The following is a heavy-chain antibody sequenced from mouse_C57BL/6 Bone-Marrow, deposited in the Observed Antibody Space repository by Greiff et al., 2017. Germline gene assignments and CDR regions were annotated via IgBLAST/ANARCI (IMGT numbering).Heavy chain of an antibody. D-gene: IGHD1-1*01. Sequence: QVQLQQPGAELVRPGTSVKLSCKASGYTFTSYWMHWVKQRPGQGLEWIGVIDPSDSYTNYNQKFKGKATLTVDTSSSTAYMQLSSLTSEDSAVYDCFPLYYYGSSPYYFDYWGQGTTLTVSS. CDR1: GYTFTSYW. V-gene: IGHV1-59*01. CDR3: FPLYYYGSSPYYFDY. J-gene: IGHJ2*01. CDR2: IDPSDSYT.